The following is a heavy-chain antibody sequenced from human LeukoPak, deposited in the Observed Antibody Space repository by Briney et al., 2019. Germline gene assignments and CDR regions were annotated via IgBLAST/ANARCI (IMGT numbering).Heavy chain of an antibody. CDR3: ARDTSYCSGGSCYTVMDY. CDR2: IYTSGST. V-gene: IGHV4-4*07. D-gene: IGHD2-15*01. CDR1: GGSISSYY. J-gene: IGHJ4*02. Sequence: SETLSLTCTVSGGSISSYYWSWIRQPAGKGLEWIGRIYTSGSTNYNPSLKSRVTMSVDTSKNQFSLKLSSVTAADTAVYYCARDTSYCSGGSCYTVMDYWGQGTLVTVSS.